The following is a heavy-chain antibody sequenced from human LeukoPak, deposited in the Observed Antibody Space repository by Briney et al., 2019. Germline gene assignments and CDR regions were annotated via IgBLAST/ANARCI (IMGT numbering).Heavy chain of an antibody. V-gene: IGHV4-38-2*02. CDR1: GYSISSGYY. D-gene: IGHD6-13*01. J-gene: IGHJ1*01. Sequence: SETLSLTCIVSGYSISSGYYWGWIRQPPGKGLEWIGNIHHSGSTYYNPSLKSRVTLSVDTSKNQLSLKLSSVIAADTAVYYCARVAAGIGFFQHWGQGTLVTVSS. CDR3: ARVAAGIGFFQH. CDR2: IHHSGST.